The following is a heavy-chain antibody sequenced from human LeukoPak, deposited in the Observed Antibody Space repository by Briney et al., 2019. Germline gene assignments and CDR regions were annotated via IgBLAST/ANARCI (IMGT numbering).Heavy chain of an antibody. J-gene: IGHJ4*02. D-gene: IGHD5-24*01. CDR2: ISSSSSYI. CDR1: GFTFSSYS. CDR3: ARDDAGSRDGYNAPNDY. Sequence: GGSLRISCAASGFTFSSYSMNRVRQAPGKGLDWVSSISSSSSYIYYADSVKGRFTISRDNAKNSLYLQMNSLRAEDTAVYYCARDDAGSRDGYNAPNDYWGQGTLVTVSS. V-gene: IGHV3-21*01.